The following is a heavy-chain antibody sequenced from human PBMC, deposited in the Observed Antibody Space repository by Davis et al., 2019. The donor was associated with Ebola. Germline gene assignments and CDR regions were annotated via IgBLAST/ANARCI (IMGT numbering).Heavy chain of an antibody. CDR1: GFTFNGSA. J-gene: IGHJ4*02. CDR3: AREMTTYSSGWYLDAYYFDY. V-gene: IGHV3-73*01. Sequence: GESLKISCAASGFTFNGSAMHWVRQASGKGLEWVGRIRSKANSYATAYAASVKGRFTIPRDDSKNTAYLQMNSLRAEDTAVYYCAREMTTYSSGWYLDAYYFDYWGQGTLVTVSS. D-gene: IGHD6-19*01. CDR2: IRSKANSYAT.